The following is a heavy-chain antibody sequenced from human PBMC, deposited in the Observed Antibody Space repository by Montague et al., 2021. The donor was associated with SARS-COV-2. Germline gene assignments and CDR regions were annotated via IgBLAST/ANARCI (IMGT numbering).Heavy chain of an antibody. CDR1: GFTFSSFE. CDR3: ASGLGGTRLHFDY. CDR2: ISSSGSTI. V-gene: IGHV3-48*03. D-gene: IGHD3-16*01. Sequence: SLRLSCAASGFTFSSFEMNWVRQAPGKGLEWVSYISSSGSTIYYADSVKGRFTISRDNAKNSLYLQMNSLRAEDTAVYYCASGLGGTRLHFDYWGQGTLVTVSS. J-gene: IGHJ4*02.